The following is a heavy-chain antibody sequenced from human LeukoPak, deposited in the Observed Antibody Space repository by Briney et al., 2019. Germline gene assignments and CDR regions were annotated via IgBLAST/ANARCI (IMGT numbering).Heavy chain of an antibody. J-gene: IGHJ6*02. CDR3: AREKYDFWSGYYGMDV. Sequence: GGSLRLSCAASGFTFSSYAMHWVRQAPGKGLEWVAVISYDGSNKYYADSVKGRFTISRDNSKNTLYLQMNSLRAEDTAVYYCAREKYDFWSGYYGMDVWGQGTTVTVSS. CDR1: GFTFSSYA. D-gene: IGHD3-3*01. V-gene: IGHV3-30-3*01. CDR2: ISYDGSNK.